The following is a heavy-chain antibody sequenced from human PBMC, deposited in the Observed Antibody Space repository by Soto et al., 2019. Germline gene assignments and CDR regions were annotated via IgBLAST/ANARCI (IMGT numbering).Heavy chain of an antibody. CDR1: GFSLSASGVG. J-gene: IGHJ3*01. CDR3: VHRPEFGDLGVVFQN. CDR2: IYWDDDK. Sequence: QITLKESGPTLVKPTQTLTLTCTFSGFSLSASGVGVAWFRQPPGKALEWLALIYWDDDKLYSPSLKTRLTMIYDLTKNQLALTITNMDPVDTATYYCVHRPEFGDLGVVFQNRGQGTKVTVSS. D-gene: IGHD2-21*02. V-gene: IGHV2-5*02.